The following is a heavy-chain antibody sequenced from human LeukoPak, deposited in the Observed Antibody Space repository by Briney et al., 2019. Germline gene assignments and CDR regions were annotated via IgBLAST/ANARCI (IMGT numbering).Heavy chain of an antibody. V-gene: IGHV4-31*03. CDR3: ASSGQLAQFDY. J-gene: IGHJ4*02. CDR1: GGSISSGGHY. Sequence: MSSETLSLTCTVSGGSISSGGHYWSWIRQHPGKGLEWIGYIYYSGSTYYNPSLKSRVTISVDTSKNQFSLKLSSVTAADTAVYYCASSGQLAQFDYWGQGTLVTVSS. D-gene: IGHD6-13*01. CDR2: IYYSGST.